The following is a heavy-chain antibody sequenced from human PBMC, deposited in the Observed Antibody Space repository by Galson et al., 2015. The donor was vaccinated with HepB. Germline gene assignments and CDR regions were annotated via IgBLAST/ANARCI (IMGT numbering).Heavy chain of an antibody. CDR3: AREWELLRTKVPFY. V-gene: IGHV1-2*02. CDR2: INANSGGT. D-gene: IGHD1-26*01. CDR1: GYTFTGYF. Sequence: SVKVSCKASGYTFTGYFIQWVRQAPGQGLEWMGWINANSGGTNYEQKFQGRVTMTRDTSISTAYMELSNLRSDDTAVYYCAREWELLRTKVPFYWGQGTLVTVSS. J-gene: IGHJ4*02.